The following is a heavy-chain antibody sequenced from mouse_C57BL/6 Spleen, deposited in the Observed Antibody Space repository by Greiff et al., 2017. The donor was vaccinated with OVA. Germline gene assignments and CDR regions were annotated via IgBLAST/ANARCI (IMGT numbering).Heavy chain of an antibody. CDR2: IHPNSGST. J-gene: IGHJ3*01. CDR3: TRRGYGSSYTY. Sequence: QVQLQQPGAELVKPGASVKLSCKASGYTFTSYWMHWVKQRPGQGLEWIGMIHPNSGSTNYNEKFKSKATLTVDKSSSTAYMQLSSLTSEDSAVYYCTRRGYGSSYTYWGQGTLVTVSA. V-gene: IGHV1-64*01. CDR1: GYTFTSYW. D-gene: IGHD1-1*01.